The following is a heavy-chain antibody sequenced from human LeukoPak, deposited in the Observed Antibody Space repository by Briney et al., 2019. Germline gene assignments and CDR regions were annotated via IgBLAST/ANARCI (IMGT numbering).Heavy chain of an antibody. CDR3: ARAATRTYYYYYYMDV. D-gene: IGHD1-1*01. CDR1: GYTFTCYY. CDR2: INPNSGGT. Sequence: GASVKVSCKASGYTFTCYYMHWVRQAPGQGLEWMGWINPNSGGTNYAQKFQGRVTITRDTSISTAYMELSRLRSDDTAVYYCARAATRTYYYYYYMDVWGKGTTVTVSS. J-gene: IGHJ6*03. V-gene: IGHV1-2*02.